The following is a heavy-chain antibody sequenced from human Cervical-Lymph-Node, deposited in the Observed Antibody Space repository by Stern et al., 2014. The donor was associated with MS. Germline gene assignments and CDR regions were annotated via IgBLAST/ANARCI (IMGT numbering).Heavy chain of an antibody. V-gene: IGHV1-18*01. D-gene: IGHD3-10*01. Sequence: VQLVQSGAGVKTPGASVKVSCKTSGYTFTNYAINWVRQPPGQGLEWMGWVSPSNRNTAYAHNLQGRVIMTTDTSTSTAYMELRGLRSDDTAVYYCTRVSNYYGSGGYFDYWGQGTLVTVSS. CDR2: VSPSNRNT. J-gene: IGHJ4*02. CDR1: GYTFTNYA. CDR3: TRVSNYYGSGGYFDY.